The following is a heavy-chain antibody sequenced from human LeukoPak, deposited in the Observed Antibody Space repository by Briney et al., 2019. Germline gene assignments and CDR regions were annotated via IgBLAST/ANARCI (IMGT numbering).Heavy chain of an antibody. CDR3: ARITRPLRATTWFDP. D-gene: IGHD5-24*01. CDR2: MNPNSGNT. J-gene: IGHJ5*02. V-gene: IGHV1-8*01. CDR1: GYTFTSYD. Sequence: GASVKVSCKASGYTFTSYDINWVRQATGQGLEWMGWMNPNSGNTGYAQKFQGRVTMTRNTSISTAHMELSSLRSEDTAVYYCARITRPLRATTWFDPWGQGTLVTVSS.